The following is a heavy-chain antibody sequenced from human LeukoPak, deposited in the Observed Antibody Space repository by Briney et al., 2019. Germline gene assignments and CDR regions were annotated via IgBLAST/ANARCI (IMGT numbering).Heavy chain of an antibody. CDR2: IYTSGST. J-gene: IGHJ6*03. CDR1: GGSISSYY. Sequence: PSETLSLTCTVSGGSISSYYWSWLRQPPGKGLEWIGRIYTSGSTNYNPSLKSRVTMSVDTSKNQLSLNRISVTAADTAYYMDVWGKRTTVTGSS. CDR3: V. V-gene: IGHV4-4*07.